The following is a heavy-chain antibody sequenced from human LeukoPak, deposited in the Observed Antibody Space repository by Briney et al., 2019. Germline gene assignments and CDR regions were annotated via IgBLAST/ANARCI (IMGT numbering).Heavy chain of an antibody. CDR3: ARGVQQWPFDY. CDR1: GGSFSGYY. J-gene: IGHJ4*02. V-gene: IGHV4-34*01. D-gene: IGHD6-19*01. CDR2: INHSGST. Sequence: SETLSLTCAVYGGSFSGYYWSWIRQPPGKGLEWIGEINHSGSTNYNPSLKSRVTISVDTSKNQFSLRLSSVTAADTAVYYCARGVQQWPFDYWGQGTLVTVSS.